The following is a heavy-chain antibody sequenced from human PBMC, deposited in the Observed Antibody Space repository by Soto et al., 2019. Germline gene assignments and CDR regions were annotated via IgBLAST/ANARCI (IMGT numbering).Heavy chain of an antibody. J-gene: IGHJ5*02. Sequence: ASVKVSCKASGYTFTSYGISWVRQAPGQGLEWMGWISAYNGNTNYAQKLQGRVTMTTDTSTSTAYMELRSLRSDDTAVYYCAREGQWLVKRDNWFDPWGQGTLVTVPQ. CDR3: AREGQWLVKRDNWFDP. V-gene: IGHV1-18*01. D-gene: IGHD6-19*01. CDR2: ISAYNGNT. CDR1: GYTFTSYG.